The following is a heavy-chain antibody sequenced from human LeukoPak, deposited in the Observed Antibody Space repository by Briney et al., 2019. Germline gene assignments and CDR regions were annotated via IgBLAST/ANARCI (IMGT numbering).Heavy chain of an antibody. J-gene: IGHJ4*02. CDR3: TRDRGVWSSDTLDY. V-gene: IGHV3-49*04. Sequence: GGSLRLSCAASGFTFSSYEMNWVRQAPGKGLEWVGFIRSKAYGGTTEYAASVKGRFTISRDDSKSIAYLQMNSLKTEDTAVYYCTRDRGVWSSDTLDYWGQGTLVTVSS. CDR1: GFTFSSYE. D-gene: IGHD1-26*01. CDR2: IRSKAYGGTT.